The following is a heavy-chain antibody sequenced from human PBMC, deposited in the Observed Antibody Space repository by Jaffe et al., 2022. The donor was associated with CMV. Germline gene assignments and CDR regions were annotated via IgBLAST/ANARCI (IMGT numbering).Heavy chain of an antibody. CDR3: ARDAPAVYGDYFDAFDI. Sequence: EVQLVESGGGLVQPGGSLRLSCAASGFTFSSYEMNWVRQAPGKGLEWVSYISSSGSTIYYADSVKGRFTISRDNAKNSLYLQMNSLRAEDTAVYYCARDAPAVYGDYFDAFDIWGQGTMVTVSS. D-gene: IGHD4-17*01. CDR1: GFTFSSYE. J-gene: IGHJ3*02. V-gene: IGHV3-48*03. CDR2: ISSSGSTI.